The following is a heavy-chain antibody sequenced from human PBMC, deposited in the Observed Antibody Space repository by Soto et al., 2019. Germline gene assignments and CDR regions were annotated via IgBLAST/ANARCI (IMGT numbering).Heavy chain of an antibody. V-gene: IGHV4-4*02. CDR3: VRSEATALDY. CDR2: AHHSGRT. Sequence: PSETLSLTCTVSGDSMSSSNWWSWVRQPPGKGLEWIGEAHHSGRTNYNPSLKSRVTISVDRSQNLFSLRLASVTAADTAVYYRVRSEATALDYWGQGTLVTVSS. CDR1: GDSMSSSNW. J-gene: IGHJ4*02.